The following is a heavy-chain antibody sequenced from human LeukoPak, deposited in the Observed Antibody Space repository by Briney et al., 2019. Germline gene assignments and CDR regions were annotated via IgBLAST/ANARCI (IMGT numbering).Heavy chain of an antibody. Sequence: SQTLSLTCAISGDSVSSNSVAWNWIRQSPSRGLEWLGRTYYRSKWYNDYAVSVKSRITINPDTSKNQFSLQLNSVTPEDTAVYYCARGGTVTSEDYYYYGMDVWGQGTTVTVSS. J-gene: IGHJ6*02. CDR2: TYYRSKWYN. CDR3: ARGGTVTSEDYYYYGMDV. V-gene: IGHV6-1*01. D-gene: IGHD4-11*01. CDR1: GDSVSSNSVA.